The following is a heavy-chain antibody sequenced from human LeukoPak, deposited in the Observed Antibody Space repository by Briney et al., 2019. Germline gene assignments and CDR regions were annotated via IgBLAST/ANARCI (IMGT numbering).Heavy chain of an antibody. CDR3: ATWAFYHGLDV. J-gene: IGHJ6*02. CDR1: GFTIDAYA. D-gene: IGHD2/OR15-2a*01. CDR2: INADGGRT. V-gene: IGHV3-43*02. Sequence: PGGSLRLSRAASGFTIDAYAMHWVRQPPGKGLEWVSLINADGGRTYYADSVKGRFTISRDNSKNSLYLQMNSLRTEDTALYYCATWAFYHGLDVWGQGTTVTVSS.